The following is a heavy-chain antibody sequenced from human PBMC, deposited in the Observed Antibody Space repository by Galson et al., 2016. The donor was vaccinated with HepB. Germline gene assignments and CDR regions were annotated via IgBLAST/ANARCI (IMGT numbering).Heavy chain of an antibody. CDR2: IYWNDDK. J-gene: IGHJ4*02. D-gene: IGHD3-3*01. CDR1: GFSLRSSGGG. V-gene: IGHV2-5*01. CDR3: AHNARDFWSGYFLRDY. Sequence: PALVKPTQTLTLTCTFSGFSLRSSGGGVVWIRQAPGKAPEWLALIYWNDDKRYNPSLETRLTITKDTSKNQVVLTMTTMDPVDTATYYCAHNARDFWSGYFLRDYWGQGTLVTGSS.